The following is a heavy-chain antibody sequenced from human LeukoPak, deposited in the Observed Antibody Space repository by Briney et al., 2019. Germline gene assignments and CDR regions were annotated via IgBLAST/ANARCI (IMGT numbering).Heavy chain of an antibody. CDR3: ARGTSEDYFQH. CDR2: VYYSGST. CDR1: GGSLSSYY. Sequence: SETLSLTCTVSGGSLSSYYWSWIRQPPGKGLEWIGYVYYSGSTNYNPSLKSRVAISIDTSKNQFSLKLSSVTAADTAVYYCARGTSEDYFQHWGQGTLVTVSS. D-gene: IGHD1-14*01. V-gene: IGHV4-59*01. J-gene: IGHJ1*01.